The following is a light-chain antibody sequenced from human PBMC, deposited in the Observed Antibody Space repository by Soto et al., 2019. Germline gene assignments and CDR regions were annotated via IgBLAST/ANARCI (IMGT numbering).Light chain of an antibody. CDR1: ISDVGGYNY. Sequence: QSVLTQPASVSGSPGQSITISCTGTISDVGGYNYVSWYQQHPGKAPKLIIYEVSNRPSGVSDRFSGSKSGNTASLTISGLQAEDEAHYYCSSYTSISLYVFGGGTKVTV. CDR2: EVS. J-gene: IGLJ1*01. V-gene: IGLV2-14*01. CDR3: SSYTSISLYV.